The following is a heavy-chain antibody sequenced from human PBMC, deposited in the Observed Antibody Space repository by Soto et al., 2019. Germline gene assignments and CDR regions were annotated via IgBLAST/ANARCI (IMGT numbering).Heavy chain of an antibody. D-gene: IGHD3-22*01. CDR3: ARDSGSFGSGYSMDV. CDR2: IYYSGST. CDR1: GGSISSYY. V-gene: IGHV4-59*01. J-gene: IGHJ6*02. Sequence: SETLSLTCTFSGGSISSYYWILIRQPTGKGLEWIGYIYYSGSTNYNPSLKSRVTISVDTSKNQFSLKLSSVTAADTAVYYCARDSGSFGSGYSMDVWGQGTTVTVSS.